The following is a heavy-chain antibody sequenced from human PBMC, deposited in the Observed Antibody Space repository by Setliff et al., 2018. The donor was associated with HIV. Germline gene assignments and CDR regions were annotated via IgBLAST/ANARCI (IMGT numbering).Heavy chain of an antibody. Sequence: GASVKVSCKASGYTFTGYYIHWVRQAPGQGLEWVGRINPNSGATNCAQKFQGRVTMTRDTSIRTAFMNLSRLRSDDTAAYFCARIATGGSHGPDYHMDVWGRGTTVTVSS. D-gene: IGHD5-12*01. CDR2: INPNSGAT. CDR1: GYTFTGYY. CDR3: ARIATGGSHGPDYHMDV. J-gene: IGHJ6*03. V-gene: IGHV1-2*06.